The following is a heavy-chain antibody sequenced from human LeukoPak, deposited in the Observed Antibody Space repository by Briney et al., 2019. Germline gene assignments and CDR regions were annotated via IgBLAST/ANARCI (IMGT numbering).Heavy chain of an antibody. CDR2: INSDGSSI. J-gene: IGHJ4*02. CDR1: GFTFSSYW. CDR3: AREGRVSGYDFDC. V-gene: IGHV3-74*03. D-gene: IGHD5-12*01. Sequence: GGSLRLSCAASGFTFSSYWMHWVRQAPGKGLVWVSRINSDGSSITYADSVKGRFTISRDNAKNTLYLQMNSLRVEDTAVYYCAREGRVSGYDFDCWGQGTLVNVSS.